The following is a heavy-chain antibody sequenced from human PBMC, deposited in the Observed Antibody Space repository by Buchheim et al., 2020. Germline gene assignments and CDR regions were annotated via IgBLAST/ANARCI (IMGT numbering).Heavy chain of an antibody. J-gene: IGHJ6*02. Sequence: QVQLVESGGGVVQPGRSLRLSCAASGFTFSSYGMHWVRQAPGKGLEWVAVIWYDGSNKYYADSVKGRFTISRDNSKNTLYLQMNSLRAEDTAVYYCARAAAGYYYYGMDVWGQGTT. V-gene: IGHV3-33*01. CDR3: ARAAAGYYYYGMDV. CDR1: GFTFSSYG. D-gene: IGHD6-13*01. CDR2: IWYDGSNK.